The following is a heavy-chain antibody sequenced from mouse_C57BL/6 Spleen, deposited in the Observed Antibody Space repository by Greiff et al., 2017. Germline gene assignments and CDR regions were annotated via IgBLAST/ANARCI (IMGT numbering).Heavy chain of an antibody. CDR3: ARRGEGGAMDY. CDR2: IDPSDSYT. V-gene: IGHV1-59*01. Sequence: VQLQQPGAELVRPGTSVKLSCKASGYTFTSYWMHWVKQRPGQGLEWIGVIDPSDSYTNYNQKFKGKATLTVDTSSSTAYMQLSSLTSEDSAVYYCARRGEGGAMDYWGQGTSVTVSS. CDR1: GYTFTSYW. J-gene: IGHJ4*01.